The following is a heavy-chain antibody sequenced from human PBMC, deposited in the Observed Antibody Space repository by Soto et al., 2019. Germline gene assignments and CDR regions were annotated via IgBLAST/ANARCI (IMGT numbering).Heavy chain of an antibody. Sequence: ASVKVSWKTSGYTFSNYGINWVRQAPGRGLEWMGWISGYNGNTNYAQTVQGRVTMTTDTSTGTVYMELRSLKSDDTAIYYCSRFIMVGGWFDPNYYHGMDVWGQGTTVTVSS. D-gene: IGHD6-19*01. J-gene: IGHJ6*02. V-gene: IGHV1-18*01. CDR1: GYTFSNYG. CDR3: SRFIMVGGWFDPNYYHGMDV. CDR2: ISGYNGNT.